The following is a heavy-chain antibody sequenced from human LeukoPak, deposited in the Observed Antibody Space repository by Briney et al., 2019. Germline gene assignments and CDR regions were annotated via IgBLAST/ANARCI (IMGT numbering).Heavy chain of an antibody. V-gene: IGHV4-34*01. CDR3: ARSALDFWSGFYYFDY. CDR1: GGSFSGYY. CDR2: INHSGST. Sequence: PSETLSLTCAVYGGSFSGYYWSWIRQPPGKGLEWIGEINHSGSTNYNPSLKSRVTISVDTSKNQFSLKLSSVTAADTAVYYCARSALDFWSGFYYFDYWGQGTLVTVSS. J-gene: IGHJ4*02. D-gene: IGHD3-3*01.